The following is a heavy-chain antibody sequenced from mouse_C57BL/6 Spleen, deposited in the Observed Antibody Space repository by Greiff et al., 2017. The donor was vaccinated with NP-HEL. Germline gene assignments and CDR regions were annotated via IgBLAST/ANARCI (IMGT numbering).Heavy chain of an antibody. CDR1: GFTFSDYG. CDR3: AKHLLYDFHWYFDV. D-gene: IGHD2-1*01. V-gene: IGHV5-17*01. CDR2: ISSGSSTI. J-gene: IGHJ1*03. Sequence: EVMLVESGGGLVKPGGSLKLSCAASGFTFSDYGMHWVRQAPEKGLEWVAYISSGSSTIYYADTVKGRFTISRDNAKNTLFLQMTSLRSEDTAMYYCAKHLLYDFHWYFDVWGTGTTVTVSS.